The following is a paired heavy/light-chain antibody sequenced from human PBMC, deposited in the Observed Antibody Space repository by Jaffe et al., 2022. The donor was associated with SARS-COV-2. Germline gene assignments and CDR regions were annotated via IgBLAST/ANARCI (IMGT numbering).Light chain of an antibody. CDR2: RSD. CDR1: RSNIGSNW. CDR3: AAWDDKLFAGF. J-gene: IGLJ2*01. Sequence: QSMLTQPPSASGAPGQTVTISCSGSRSNIGSNWVYWYQQLPGTAPKLLIHRSDQRPSGIPGRFSGSKSGTSASLAISGLRSEDEGDYYCAAWDDKLFAGFFGGGTRLTVL. V-gene: IGLV1-47*01.
Heavy chain of an antibody. D-gene: IGHD5-12*01. CDR3: VRDSLDSGYDLSFDY. V-gene: IGHV3-7*01. CDR2: IRQDGNEL. CDR1: GFSLSNYW. J-gene: IGHJ4*02. Sequence: EVQLVESGGGLVQPGGSLRLSCAASGFSLSNYWMSWVRQAPGKGLEWVANIRQDGNELYHVDSVKGRFTISRDNAQNSLNLQMNSLRAEDAAVYYCVRDSLDSGYDLSFDYWGQGIPVTVSS.